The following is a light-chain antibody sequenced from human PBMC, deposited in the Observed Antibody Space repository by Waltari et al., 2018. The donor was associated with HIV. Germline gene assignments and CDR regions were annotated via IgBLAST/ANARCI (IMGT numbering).Light chain of an antibody. CDR1: SSDVAGYNY. V-gene: IGLV2-8*01. CDR2: EVN. CDR3: SSYAGTRYV. J-gene: IGLJ1*01. Sequence: QSALTQPPSASGSPGQSVTISCTGTSSDVAGYNYVSWYQQHPGKAPKLIISEVNKRPSWVPDRVSGYKSGTTASLTVSGRQAEDEADYYCSSYAGTRYVFGTGTKVTVL.